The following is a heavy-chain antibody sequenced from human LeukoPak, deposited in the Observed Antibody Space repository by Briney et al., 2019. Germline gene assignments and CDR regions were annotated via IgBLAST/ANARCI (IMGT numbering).Heavy chain of an antibody. J-gene: IGHJ6*02. V-gene: IGHV3-23*01. Sequence: GGSLRLSCAASGFTFSSYAMSWVRQAPGKGLEWVSAISGSGSSTYYADSVKGRFTISRDNSKNTLYLQMNSLRAEDTAVYYCAKGTYYTDHDSSGYYERYYYGMDVWGQGTTVTVSS. D-gene: IGHD3-22*01. CDR2: ISGSGSST. CDR1: GFTFSSYA. CDR3: AKGTYYTDHDSSGYYERYYYGMDV.